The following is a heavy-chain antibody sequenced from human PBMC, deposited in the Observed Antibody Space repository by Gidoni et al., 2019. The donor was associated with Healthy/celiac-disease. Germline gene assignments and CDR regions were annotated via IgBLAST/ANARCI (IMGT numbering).Heavy chain of an antibody. CDR2: IWYDGSNK. CDR1: GFTFSSYG. CDR3: ARDQMGQLAPYFDY. Sequence: QVQLVESGGGVVQPGRSLRLSCAASGFTFSSYGMHWVRQAPGKGLEWVAVIWYDGSNKYYADSVKGRFTISRDNSKNTLYLQMNSLRAEDTAVYYCARDQMGQLAPYFDYWGQGTLVTVSS. J-gene: IGHJ4*02. V-gene: IGHV3-33*01. D-gene: IGHD6-6*01.